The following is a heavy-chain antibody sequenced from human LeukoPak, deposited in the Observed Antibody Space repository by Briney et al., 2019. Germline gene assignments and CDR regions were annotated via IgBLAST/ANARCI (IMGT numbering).Heavy chain of an antibody. Sequence: GGSLRLSCAASGFTFSSYAMHWVRQAPRKGLEWVAVISYDGSNKYYADSVKGRFTISRDNSKNTLYLQMNSLRAEDTAVYYWAKGDVLLWFGELFGTRRAGGQGTLVTVSS. CDR2: ISYDGSNK. D-gene: IGHD3-10*01. CDR3: AKGDVLLWFGELFGTRRA. J-gene: IGHJ4*02. V-gene: IGHV3-30-3*01. CDR1: GFTFSSYA.